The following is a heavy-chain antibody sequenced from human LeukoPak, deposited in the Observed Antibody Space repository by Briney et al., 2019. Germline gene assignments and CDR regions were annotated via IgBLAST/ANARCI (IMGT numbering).Heavy chain of an antibody. J-gene: IGHJ2*01. CDR3: ARDIYGYFDL. V-gene: IGHV3-74*01. CDR2: INSDGSST. CDR1: GFTFSIYW. D-gene: IGHD3-16*01. Sequence: GGSLRLSCAASGFTFSIYWMHWVRQAPGKGLVWVLRINSDGSSTNYADSVKGRFTISRDNAKNTLYLQMNSLRAEDTAVYYCARDIYGYFDLWGRGTLVTVSS.